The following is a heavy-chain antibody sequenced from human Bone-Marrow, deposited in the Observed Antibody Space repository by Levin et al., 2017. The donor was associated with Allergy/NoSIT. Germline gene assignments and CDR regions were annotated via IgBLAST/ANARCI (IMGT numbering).Heavy chain of an antibody. CDR1: GASINSTNYY. CDR2: IYYNSYT. J-gene: IGHJ5*02. Sequence: SETLSLTCTDSGASINSTNYYWGWIRQHPGKGLEWIGTIYYNSYTYYNPSLKSRVTISKDTSKNQFSLKLSSVTAADTAVYYCARLADNWNVNWFDPWGQGTLVTVSS. D-gene: IGHD1-20*01. CDR3: ARLADNWNVNWFDP. V-gene: IGHV4-39*07.